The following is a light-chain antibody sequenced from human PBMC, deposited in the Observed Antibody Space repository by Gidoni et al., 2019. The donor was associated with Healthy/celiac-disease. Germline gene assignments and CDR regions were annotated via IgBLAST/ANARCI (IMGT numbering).Light chain of an antibody. V-gene: IGKV1-39*01. CDR1: QSISSY. J-gene: IGKJ4*01. Sequence: DIQMTQSPSSLSASVGDRVTISCRASQSISSYLNWYQQKPGKAPKLLIYAASSLQSGVPSRFSGSGPGTDFTLTISSLQPEDFATYYCQQSYSTPFTFXGXTKVXIK. CDR2: AAS. CDR3: QQSYSTPFT.